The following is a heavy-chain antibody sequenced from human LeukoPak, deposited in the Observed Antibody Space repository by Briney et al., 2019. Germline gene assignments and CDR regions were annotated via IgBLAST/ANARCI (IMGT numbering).Heavy chain of an antibody. CDR3: ARDVKVVVAANYHYYLDV. Sequence: SSVKVSCKASGGTFISYAISWVRQAPGQGLEWMGRIIPIFGTANYAQKFQGRVTITTDDSNSTAYMELSSLRSEHTAVYYCARDVKVVVAANYHYYLDVWGKGTTVTVSS. CDR2: IIPIFGTA. V-gene: IGHV1-69*05. D-gene: IGHD2-15*01. J-gene: IGHJ6*03. CDR1: GGTFISYA.